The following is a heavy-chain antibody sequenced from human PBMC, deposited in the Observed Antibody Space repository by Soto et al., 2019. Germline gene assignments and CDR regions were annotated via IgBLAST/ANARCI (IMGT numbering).Heavy chain of an antibody. CDR3: ARDKGYSYGHASYYYYGMDV. V-gene: IGHV3-7*01. CDR1: GCTFSSYL. Sequence: GAALTLSFAAAGCTFSSYLMIWVPQALGKXLXXVDKIKQDGSEQNYVDSVNRGFTIHRDKHKNSLYLQMNSMRAEETALYYCARDKGYSYGHASYYYYGMDVWGQGTTVNVSS. J-gene: IGHJ6*02. CDR2: IKQDGSEQ. D-gene: IGHD5-18*01.